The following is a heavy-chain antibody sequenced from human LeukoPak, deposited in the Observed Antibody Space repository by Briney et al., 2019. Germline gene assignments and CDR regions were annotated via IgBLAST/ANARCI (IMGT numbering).Heavy chain of an antibody. CDR2: ISSSSSYI. CDR1: GFTFSSYS. CDR3: AHLVWEYVGGLDV. V-gene: IGHV3-21*01. Sequence: GGSLRLPCAASGFTFSSYSMNWVRQAPGKGLEWVSSISSSSSYIYYADSVKGRFTISRDNAKNSLYLQMNSLRAEDTAVYYCAHLVWEYVGGLDVWGQGTTVTVSS. D-gene: IGHD3/OR15-3a*01. J-gene: IGHJ6*02.